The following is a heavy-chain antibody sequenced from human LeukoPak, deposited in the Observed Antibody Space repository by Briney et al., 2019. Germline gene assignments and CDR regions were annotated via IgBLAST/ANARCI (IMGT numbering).Heavy chain of an antibody. CDR2: IYYSGST. CDR3: ARRDSSGYWAYNWFDP. Sequence: ASETLSLTCTVSGGSITSSSYYWGWIRRPPGKGLEWIGSIYYSGSTYYNPSLKSRVTISLDMSKKQFSLKLSSVTAADTAVYYCARRDSSGYWAYNWFDPWGQGTLVTVSS. J-gene: IGHJ5*02. V-gene: IGHV4-39*07. D-gene: IGHD3-22*01. CDR1: GGSITSSSYY.